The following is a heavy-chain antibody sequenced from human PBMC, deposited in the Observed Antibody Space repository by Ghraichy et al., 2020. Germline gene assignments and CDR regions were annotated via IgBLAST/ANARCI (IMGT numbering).Heavy chain of an antibody. D-gene: IGHD3-10*01. J-gene: IGHJ4*02. Sequence: LNISCAASGFTFSDHYMSWIHQAPGKGLEWISYISNSAGTIFYADSVKGRFTISRDNAKNSLFLQMNSLRAEDTAVYYCARATGSGSYAHADYWGQGTLVTVSS. V-gene: IGHV3-11*01. CDR3: ARATGSGSYAHADY. CDR1: GFTFSDHY. CDR2: ISNSAGTI.